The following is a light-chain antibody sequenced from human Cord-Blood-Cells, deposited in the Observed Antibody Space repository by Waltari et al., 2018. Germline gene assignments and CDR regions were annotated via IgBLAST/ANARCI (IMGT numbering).Light chain of an antibody. V-gene: IGLV1-40*01. CDR2: GNR. Sequence: QSVLTQPPSVSGAPGQRVTISCTGSSSNIGAGYDVHWYQQLPGTAPKLPSYGNRNRPSGVPDRFSGSKSGTSASLAITGLQAEDEADYYCQSYDSSLSGVVFGGGTKLTVL. CDR1: SSNIGAGYD. CDR3: QSYDSSLSGVV. J-gene: IGLJ2*01.